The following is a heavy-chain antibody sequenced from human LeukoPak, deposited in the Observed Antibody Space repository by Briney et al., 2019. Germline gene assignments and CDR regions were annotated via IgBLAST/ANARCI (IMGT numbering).Heavy chain of an antibody. J-gene: IGHJ4*02. Sequence: SVKVSSKASGGTFSSYAISWVRQAPGQGLEWMGGIIPIFGTANYAQKFQGRVTITADESTSTAYMELSSLRSEDTAVYYCARGLYCGGDCYYYFDYWGQGTLVTVSS. V-gene: IGHV1-69*13. CDR2: IIPIFGTA. CDR1: GGTFSSYA. D-gene: IGHD2-21*01. CDR3: ARGLYCGGDCYYYFDY.